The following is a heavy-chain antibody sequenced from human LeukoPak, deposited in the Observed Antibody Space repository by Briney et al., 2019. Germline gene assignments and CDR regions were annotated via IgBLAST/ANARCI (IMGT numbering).Heavy chain of an antibody. Sequence: SQTLSLTCAISGGSVSSNRAAWNWIRQSPSRGLEWLGRTYYSSKWYNDYAVSVKSRITINPDTSKNQFSLQLNSVTPEDTALYYCARGAVAVRNAFDIWGQGTMVTVSS. V-gene: IGHV6-1*01. J-gene: IGHJ3*02. CDR3: ARGAVAVRNAFDI. CDR2: TYYSSKWYN. D-gene: IGHD6-19*01. CDR1: GGSVSSNRAA.